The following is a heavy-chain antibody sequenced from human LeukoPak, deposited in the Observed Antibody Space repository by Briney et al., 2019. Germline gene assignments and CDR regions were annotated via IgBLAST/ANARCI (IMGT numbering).Heavy chain of an antibody. J-gene: IGHJ4*02. CDR2: IDGSGTRT. D-gene: IGHD5-12*01. CDR3: ARDRGGYSTDFDW. CDR1: GVTFSSSV. V-gene: IGHV3-23*01. Sequence: GGSLRLSCAASGVTFSSSVMSWVRQAPGKGPEWVSTIDGSGTRTFYALSFNGRFIISRDNSMNTLYLQMDGLRAEDTAVYYCARDRGGYSTDFDWWGQGALVTVSS.